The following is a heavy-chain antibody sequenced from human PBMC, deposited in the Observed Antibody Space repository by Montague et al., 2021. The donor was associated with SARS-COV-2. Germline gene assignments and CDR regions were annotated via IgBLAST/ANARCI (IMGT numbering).Heavy chain of an antibody. CDR2: INHSGST. D-gene: IGHD2-2*02. CDR1: GGSFSGYY. Sequence: SETLSLTCAVYGGSFSGYYWTWIRQSPRKGLEWIGEINHSGSTNYNPSLKSRVTISVDTSKNQFSLKLSSVTAADTAVYYCARDPSRQPLLYPIGDYYYGMDVWGQGTTVTVPS. CDR3: ARDPSRQPLLYPIGDYYYGMDV. J-gene: IGHJ6*02. V-gene: IGHV4-34*01.